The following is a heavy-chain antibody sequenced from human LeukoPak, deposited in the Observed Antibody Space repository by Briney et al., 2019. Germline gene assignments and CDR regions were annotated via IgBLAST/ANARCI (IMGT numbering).Heavy chain of an antibody. CDR2: ISGSDGST. J-gene: IGHJ4*02. D-gene: IGHD2-2*01. Sequence: GGSLRLSCAASGFTFSSYAMTWVRQAPDKGLEWVPAISGSDGSTYYADSVKGRFTISRDDSQNTLYLQMNSLSAEDTAVYYCAKVETSGGANCYALDYWGQGTLVTVSS. CDR1: GFTFSSYA. CDR3: AKVETSGGANCYALDY. V-gene: IGHV3-23*01.